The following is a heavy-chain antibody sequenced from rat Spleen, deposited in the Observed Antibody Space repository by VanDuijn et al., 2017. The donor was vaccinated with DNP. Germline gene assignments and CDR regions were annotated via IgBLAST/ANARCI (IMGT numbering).Heavy chain of an antibody. CDR1: GFTFSDYY. V-gene: IGHV5-22*01. Sequence: EVQLVESGGGLVQPGRSLKLSCAASGFTFSDYYMAWVRQAPTKGLEWVAYIHYDGGSPYYGDSVKGRFTISRDNAESTLYQKMNSLRSEVMATDYCARWSSSHWYFDVWGPGTMVTVSS. CDR3: ARWSSSHWYFDV. D-gene: IGHD1-2*01. J-gene: IGHJ1*01. CDR2: IHYDGGSP.